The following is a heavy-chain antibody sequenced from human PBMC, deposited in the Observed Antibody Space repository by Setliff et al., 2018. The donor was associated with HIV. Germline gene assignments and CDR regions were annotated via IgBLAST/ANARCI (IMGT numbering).Heavy chain of an antibody. D-gene: IGHD3-3*01. V-gene: IGHV3-48*01. Sequence: AGGSLRLSCAASGFNFSMYSMNWVRQAPGKGLEWVSYISSSSSTKYYADSVKGRFTISRDNAKNSLYLHMYTLRADDTAVYFCARDQIRSRYYYYYTDVWGKGTPVTVSS. CDR3: ARDQIRSRYYYYYTDV. J-gene: IGHJ6*03. CDR2: ISSSSSTK. CDR1: GFNFSMYS.